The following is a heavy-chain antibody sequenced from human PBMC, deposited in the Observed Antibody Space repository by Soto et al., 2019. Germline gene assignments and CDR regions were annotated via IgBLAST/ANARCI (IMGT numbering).Heavy chain of an antibody. CDR2: IMPILGIA. CDR1: GGTFSSYT. V-gene: IGHV1-69*02. Sequence: QVQLVQSGAEVKKPGSSVKVSCKASGGTFSSYTISWVRQAPGQGLEWMGRIMPILGIANYAQKFQGRVTITADNSTSTAYMELSSLRSEDTAVYYCARGGCSSSGIDYWGQGSLVTVSS. D-gene: IGHD2-2*01. J-gene: IGHJ4*02. CDR3: ARGGCSSSGIDY.